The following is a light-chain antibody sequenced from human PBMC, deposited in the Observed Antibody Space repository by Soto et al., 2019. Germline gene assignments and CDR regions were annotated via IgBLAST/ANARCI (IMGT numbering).Light chain of an antibody. CDR3: QQYDSSRT. Sequence: EIVLTQSPGTLSLSPGESATISCRASQSVDSRFLAWYQQKPGQAPRLLMYGASTRATGIPDRFSGSGSGTDFTLSISSLEPEDFAVYYCQQYDSSRTFGQGTKVEMK. J-gene: IGKJ1*01. V-gene: IGKV3-20*01. CDR1: QSVDSRF. CDR2: GAS.